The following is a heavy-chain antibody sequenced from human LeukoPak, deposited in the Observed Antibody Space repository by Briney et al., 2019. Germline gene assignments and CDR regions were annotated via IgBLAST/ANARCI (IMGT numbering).Heavy chain of an antibody. D-gene: IGHD3-22*01. CDR3: ARVLRDASGYYDY. CDR2: ISIHGGDT. J-gene: IGHJ4*02. V-gene: IGHV3-64*01. Sequence: PGGSLRLSCPASSFTFSSYAMHWVRQAPGKGLEYVSAISIHGGDTYYANSVKGRFTISRDNPKNTLYLQMGSLRAEDMAVYYCARVLRDASGYYDYWGQGTLVTVSS. CDR1: SFTFSSYA.